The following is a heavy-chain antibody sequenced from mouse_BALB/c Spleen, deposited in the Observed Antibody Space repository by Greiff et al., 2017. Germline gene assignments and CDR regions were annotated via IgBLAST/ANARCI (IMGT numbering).Heavy chain of an antibody. Sequence: VQLQQSGPELGKPGASVKISCKASGYSFTGYNMYWVKQSHRKSLEWIGYIDPYNGGTSYNQKSKGKATLTVDKSSSTAYMHLNSLTSEDSAIYYCARSGYGNYAMDYWGQGTSVTVSS. CDR2: IDPYNGGT. CDR1: GYSFTGYN. D-gene: IGHD2-10*02. V-gene: IGHV1S135*01. CDR3: ARSGYGNYAMDY. J-gene: IGHJ4*01.